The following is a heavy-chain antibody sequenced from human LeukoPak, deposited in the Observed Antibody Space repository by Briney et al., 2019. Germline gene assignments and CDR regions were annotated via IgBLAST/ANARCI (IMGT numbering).Heavy chain of an antibody. Sequence: SETLSLNCTVSGGSICTYSWKWIRQPPGKGLEGIGYIYYSGTTNYNPSLKSRVTISVDTSKNQFSLKLSSVTAADTAVYYCARGVYIAAAQYAYWGQGTLVTVSS. D-gene: IGHD6-13*01. CDR3: ARGVYIAAAQYAY. CDR1: GGSICTYS. CDR2: IYYSGTT. V-gene: IGHV4-59*01. J-gene: IGHJ4*02.